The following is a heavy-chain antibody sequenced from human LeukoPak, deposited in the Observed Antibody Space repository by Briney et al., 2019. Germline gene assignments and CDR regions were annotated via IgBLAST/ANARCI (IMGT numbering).Heavy chain of an antibody. CDR3: WIHVDEDAFDI. CDR2: IYYSGST. Sequence: SETLSLTFAVSGGSFSGSSYCWGWIRQPPGKGLEWIGSIYYSGSTYYNPSLKSRVTISVDTSKNQFSLKLSSVTAADTAVYYCWIHVDEDAFDIWGQGTMVTVSS. V-gene: IGHV4-39*01. D-gene: IGHD2-15*01. J-gene: IGHJ3*02. CDR1: GGSFSGSSYC.